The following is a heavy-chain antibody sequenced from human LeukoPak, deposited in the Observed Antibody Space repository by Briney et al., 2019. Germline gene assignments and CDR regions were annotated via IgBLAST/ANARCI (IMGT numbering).Heavy chain of an antibody. Sequence: GALRLSCAASGFTFSSYGMHWVRQAPGKGLEWVAFIRYDGSNKYYADSVKGRFTISRDNSKNTLYLQMNSLRAEDTAVYYCAKSSAAYYYYYMDVWGKGTTVTISS. J-gene: IGHJ6*03. D-gene: IGHD2-15*01. CDR1: GFTFSSYG. CDR3: AKSSAAYYYYYMDV. V-gene: IGHV3-30*02. CDR2: IRYDGSNK.